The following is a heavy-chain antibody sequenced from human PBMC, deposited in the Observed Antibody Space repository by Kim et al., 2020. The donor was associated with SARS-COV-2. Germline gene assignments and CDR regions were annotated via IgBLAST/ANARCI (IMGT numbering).Heavy chain of an antibody. Sequence: GGSLRLSCAASGFTFSSYGMHWVRQAPGKGLEWVAVIWYDGSNKYYADSVKGRFTISRDNSKNTLYLQMNSLRAEDTAVYYCARDLAELRELYYYYGMDVWGQGTTVTVSS. J-gene: IGHJ6*02. CDR1: GFTFSSYG. V-gene: IGHV3-33*01. CDR2: IWYDGSNK. CDR3: ARDLAELRELYYYYGMDV. D-gene: IGHD1-7*01.